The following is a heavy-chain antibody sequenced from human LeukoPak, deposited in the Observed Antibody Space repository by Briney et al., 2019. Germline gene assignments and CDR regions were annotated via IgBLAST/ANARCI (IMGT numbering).Heavy chain of an antibody. CDR2: INPNSGGT. D-gene: IGHD3-22*01. CDR1: GYTFTGYY. V-gene: IGHV1-2*02. Sequence: GASVKVSCKASGYTFTGYYMHWVRQAPGQGLEWMGWINPNSGGTNYAQKFQGRVTMTRDTSISTAYMELSRLRSDDTAVYYCAREPKYYYDSSGLSRRYYYGMDVWGQGTTVAVSS. J-gene: IGHJ6*02. CDR3: AREPKYYYDSSGLSRRYYYGMDV.